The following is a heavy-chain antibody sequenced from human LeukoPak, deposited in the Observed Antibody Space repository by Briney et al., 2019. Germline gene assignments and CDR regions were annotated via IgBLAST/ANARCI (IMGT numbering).Heavy chain of an antibody. CDR1: GFSFSTYN. V-gene: IGHV3-48*04. CDR3: ARDVGIPSAAPDYYYYYYMDV. D-gene: IGHD6-25*01. Sequence: PGGSLRLSCAASGFSFSTYNMNWVRQAPGKGLEWISFITSGSDTINYADSVKGRFTVSRDNARNSLYLQMSSLRAEDTAVYSCARDVGIPSAAPDYYYYYYMDVWGIGTTVTVSS. CDR2: ITSGSDTI. J-gene: IGHJ6*03.